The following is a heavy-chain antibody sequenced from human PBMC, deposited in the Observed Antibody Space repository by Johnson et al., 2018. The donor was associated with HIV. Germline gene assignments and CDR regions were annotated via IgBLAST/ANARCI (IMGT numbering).Heavy chain of an antibody. V-gene: IGHV3-30*04. CDR3: ARGGIVATDAFDI. D-gene: IGHD5-12*01. CDR1: GFTFSSYA. J-gene: IGHJ3*02. CDR2: MSYDGNNK. Sequence: QVQLVESGGGVVQPGRSLRLSCAASGFTFSSYAMHWVRQAPGKGLEWVAVMSYDGNNKYYAVSVKGRFTISRDNAKNSLYLQMNSLRAEDTAVYYCARGGIVATDAFDIWGQGTMVTVSS.